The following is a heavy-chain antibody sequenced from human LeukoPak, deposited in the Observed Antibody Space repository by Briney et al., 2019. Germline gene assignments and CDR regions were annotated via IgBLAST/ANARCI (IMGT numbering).Heavy chain of an antibody. CDR1: GGTFSSYA. Sequence: ASVKVSCKASGGTFSSYAISWVRQAPGQGLEWMGWINTNTGNPTYAQGFTGRFVFSLDTSVSTAYLQISSLKAEDTAVYYCAKDFYWWSSSAPFFDYWGQGTLVTVSS. V-gene: IGHV7-4-1*02. CDR3: AKDFYWWSSSAPFFDY. J-gene: IGHJ4*02. D-gene: IGHD2-8*02. CDR2: INTNTGNP.